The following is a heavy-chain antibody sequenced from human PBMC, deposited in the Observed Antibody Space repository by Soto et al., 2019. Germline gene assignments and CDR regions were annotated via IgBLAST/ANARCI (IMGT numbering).Heavy chain of an antibody. J-gene: IGHJ3*02. CDR2: IYYSGST. D-gene: IGHD2-2*01. CDR3: ARDAGACSSTSCYPNDAFDI. V-gene: IGHV4-31*03. CDR1: GGSISSGGYY. Sequence: SETLSLTCTVSGGSISSGGYYWSWIRQHPGKGLEWIGYIYYSGSTYYNPSLKSRVTISVDTSKNQFSLKLSSVTAADTAVYYCARDAGACSSTSCYPNDAFDIWGQGTMVTVS.